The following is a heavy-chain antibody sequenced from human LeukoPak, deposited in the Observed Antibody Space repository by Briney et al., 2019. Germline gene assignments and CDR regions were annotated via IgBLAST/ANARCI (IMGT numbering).Heavy chain of an antibody. CDR3: ARVRWGGLYYFDY. V-gene: IGHV3-74*01. CDR1: GFTFSSYW. CDR2: INNDGRST. D-gene: IGHD3-16*01. J-gene: IGHJ4*02. Sequence: GGSLRLSCAASGFTFSSYWMHWVRQAPGKGLVGVSRINNDGRSTNYADSVKGRFTISRDNAKNTLYLQMNSLRPEDTAVYYCARVRWGGLYYFDYWGQGTLVTVSS.